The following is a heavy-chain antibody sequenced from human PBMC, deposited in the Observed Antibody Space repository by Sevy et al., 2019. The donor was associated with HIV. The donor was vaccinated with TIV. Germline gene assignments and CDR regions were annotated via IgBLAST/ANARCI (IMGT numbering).Heavy chain of an antibody. J-gene: IGHJ6*03. Sequence: SETLSLTCTVSGGSISSYYWSWIRQPPGKGLEWIGYIYYSGSTNYNPSLKSRVTISVDTSKNQFSLKLSSVTAADTALYYCARVIYYGSGSSYYYYYYMDVWGKGTTVTVSS. CDR2: IYYSGST. CDR3: ARVIYYGSGSSYYYYYYMDV. V-gene: IGHV4-59*01. D-gene: IGHD3-10*01. CDR1: GGSISSYY.